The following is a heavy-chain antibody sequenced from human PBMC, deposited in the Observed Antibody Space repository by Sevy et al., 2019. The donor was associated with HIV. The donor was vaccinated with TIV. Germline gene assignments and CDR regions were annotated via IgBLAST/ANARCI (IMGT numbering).Heavy chain of an antibody. D-gene: IGHD3-22*01. V-gene: IGHV3-30*04. CDR3: ARALSITMIVVVIIDAFDI. CDR1: GFTFSSYA. Sequence: GGSLRLSCAASGFTFSSYAMHWVRQAPGKGLEWVAVISYDGSNKYYADSVKGRFTISRDNSKNTLYLQMNSLRAEDTAMYYCARALSITMIVVVIIDAFDIWGQGTMVTVSS. CDR2: ISYDGSNK. J-gene: IGHJ3*02.